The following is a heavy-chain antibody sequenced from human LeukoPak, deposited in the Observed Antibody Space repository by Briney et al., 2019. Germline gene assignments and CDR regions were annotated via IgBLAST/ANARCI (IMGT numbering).Heavy chain of an antibody. Sequence: GGSLRLSCAASGFTFSSYAMHWVRQAPGKGLEWVAVISYDGSNKYYAGSVKGRFTISRDNSKNTLYLQMNSLRAEDTAVYYCARDASGSLFADYYYYYGMDVWGQGTTVTVSS. J-gene: IGHJ6*02. V-gene: IGHV3-30-3*01. CDR2: ISYDGSNK. CDR1: GFTFSSYA. CDR3: ARDASGSLFADYYYYYGMDV. D-gene: IGHD3-10*01.